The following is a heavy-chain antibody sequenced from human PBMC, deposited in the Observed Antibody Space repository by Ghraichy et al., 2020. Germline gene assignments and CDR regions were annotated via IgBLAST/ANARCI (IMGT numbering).Heavy chain of an antibody. J-gene: IGHJ5*02. V-gene: IGHV1-18*04. CDR2: ISAYNGNT. CDR1: GYTFTSYG. CDR3: ARDRHDYGAPGSWFDP. Sequence: ASVKVSCKASGYTFTSYGISWVRQAPGQGLEWMGWISAYNGNTNYAQKLQGRVTMTTDTSTSTAYMELRSLRSDDTAVYYCARDRHDYGAPGSWFDPWGQGTLVTVSS. D-gene: IGHD4-17*01.